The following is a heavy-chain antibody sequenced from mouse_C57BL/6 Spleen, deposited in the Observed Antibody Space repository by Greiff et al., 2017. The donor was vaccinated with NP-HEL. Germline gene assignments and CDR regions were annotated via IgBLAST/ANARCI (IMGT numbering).Heavy chain of an antibody. V-gene: IGHV6-3*01. Sequence: EVKVEESGGGLVQPGGSMKLSCVASGFTFSNYWMNWVRQSPEKGLEWVAQIRLKSDNYATHYAESVKGRFTISRDDSKSSVYLQMNNLRAEDTGIYYCTEGANWDVGWGQGTTLTVSS. D-gene: IGHD4-1*01. CDR2: IRLKSDNYAT. J-gene: IGHJ2*01. CDR3: TEGANWDVG. CDR1: GFTFSNYW.